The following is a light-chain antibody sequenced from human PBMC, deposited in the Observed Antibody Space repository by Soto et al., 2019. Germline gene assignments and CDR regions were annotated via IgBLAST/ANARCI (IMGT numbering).Light chain of an antibody. CDR3: QQYGSSPWT. CDR1: QSVSSSY. J-gene: IGKJ1*01. CDR2: GAS. V-gene: IGKV3-20*01. Sequence: EIVLTQSPGTLSLSPGERATLSCRASQSVSSSYLAWYQQKPGQAPRLLIYGASSRATGIPDRVSGSGSGTDFTRTISGLEPEDFAVYYCQQYGSSPWTFGQGTQVEIK.